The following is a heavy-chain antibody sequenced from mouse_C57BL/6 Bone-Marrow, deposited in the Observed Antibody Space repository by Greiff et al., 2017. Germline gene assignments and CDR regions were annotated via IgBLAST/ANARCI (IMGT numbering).Heavy chain of an antibody. CDR1: GFNIQDDY. CDR3: TRIAY. Sequence: VKVVESGAELVRPGASVQLSCSASGFNIQDDYMHWVTQRPAQGLEWIGWLDPATGDTEYASTFQGKATLTVDTSSNTAYLQLSSLTSEDTAVYYCTRIAYWGQGTLVTVSA. J-gene: IGHJ3*01. CDR2: LDPATGDT. V-gene: IGHV14-4*01.